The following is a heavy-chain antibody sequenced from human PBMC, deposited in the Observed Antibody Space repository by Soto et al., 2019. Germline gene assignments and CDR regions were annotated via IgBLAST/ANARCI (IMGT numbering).Heavy chain of an antibody. J-gene: IGHJ4*02. V-gene: IGHV4-31*03. D-gene: IGHD2-2*01. CDR1: GGSISSGGYY. CDR2: IYYSGST. CDR3: ARHLHPTTGYCPSTSCYHFDY. Sequence: PSETLSLTCTVSGGSISSGGYYWSWIRQHPGKGLEWIGYIYYSGSTYYNPSLKSRVTISVDTSKNQFSLKLSSVTAADTAVYYCARHLHPTTGYCPSTSCYHFDYWGQGTLVTVSS.